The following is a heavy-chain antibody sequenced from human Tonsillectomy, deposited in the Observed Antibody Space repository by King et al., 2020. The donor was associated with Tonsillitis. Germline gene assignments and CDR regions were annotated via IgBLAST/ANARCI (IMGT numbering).Heavy chain of an antibody. CDR2: IVGSGGST. Sequence: VQLVESGGGLEQPGRSLRLSCAASGFTFSSYAMSWVRQAPGKGLEWVSAIVGSGGSTYYADSVKGRFTISKDNSKNTLYLQMNSLRAEDTAVYYCAKDLYRAPFTVTEPLYSFDYWGQGTLVTVSS. V-gene: IGHV3-23*04. CDR3: AKDLYRAPFTVTEPLYSFDY. D-gene: IGHD4-17*01. J-gene: IGHJ4*02. CDR1: GFTFSSYA.